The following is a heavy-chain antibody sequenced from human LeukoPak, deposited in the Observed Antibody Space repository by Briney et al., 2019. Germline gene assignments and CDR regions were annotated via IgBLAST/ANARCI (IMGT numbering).Heavy chain of an antibody. J-gene: IGHJ4*02. Sequence: SETLSLTCAVSVYSISSGYYWGWIRQPPGKGLEWIGSIYHSGSTYYNPSLKSRVTISVDTSKNQFSLKLSSVTAADTAVYYCARDNDMEHFDYCGQGTLVTVSS. CDR2: IYHSGST. CDR3: ARDNDMEHFDY. CDR1: VYSISSGYY. D-gene: IGHD1-26*01. V-gene: IGHV4-38-2*02.